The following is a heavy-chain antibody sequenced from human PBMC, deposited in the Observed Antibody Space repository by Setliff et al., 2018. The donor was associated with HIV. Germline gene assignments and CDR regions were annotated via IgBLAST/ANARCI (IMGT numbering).Heavy chain of an antibody. V-gene: IGHV4-4*08. CDR2: IYTSGST. Sequence: PSETLSLTCTVSGGSISTYFWTWIRQPPGKGLEWIGYIYTSGSTNYNPSLKSRVTISVDTSKNQYSLKLSSVTAADTAVYYCARLAASIAARRRFDYWGQGTLVTVSS. CDR3: ARLAASIAARRRFDY. CDR1: GGSISTYF. D-gene: IGHD6-6*01. J-gene: IGHJ4*02.